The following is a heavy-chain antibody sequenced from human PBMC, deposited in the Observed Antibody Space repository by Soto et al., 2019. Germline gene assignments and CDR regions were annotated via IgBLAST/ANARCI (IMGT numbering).Heavy chain of an antibody. CDR3: ARDILSGGAYPDS. Sequence: PGGSLRLSCAASGFTFSTYTMNWVRQAPGKGLEWISSISSGSSYIYYAGSVKGRFTISRDNAKNSLFLQVNSLRADDTAVYYCARDILSGGAYPDSWGQGTKVTVSS. CDR1: GFTFSTYT. D-gene: IGHD3-10*01. V-gene: IGHV3-21*01. CDR2: ISSGSSYI. J-gene: IGHJ5*01.